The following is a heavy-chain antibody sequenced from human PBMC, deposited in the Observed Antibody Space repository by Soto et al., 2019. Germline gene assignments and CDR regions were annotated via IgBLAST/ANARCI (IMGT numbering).Heavy chain of an antibody. J-gene: IGHJ6*02. CDR3: ARHVPAAGYYYGMDV. CDR2: IIPIFGTA. V-gene: IGHV1-69*13. CDR1: GCTFTSYD. D-gene: IGHD2-2*01. Sequence: SVKVSCKASGCTFTSYDINWVRQATGQGLEWMGWIIPIFGTANYAQKFQGRVTITADESTSTAYMELSSLRSEDTAVYYCARHVPAAGYYYGMDVWGQGTTVTVSS.